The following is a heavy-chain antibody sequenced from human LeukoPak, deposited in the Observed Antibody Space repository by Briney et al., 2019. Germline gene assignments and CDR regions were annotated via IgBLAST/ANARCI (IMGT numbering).Heavy chain of an antibody. CDR3: ARDRKNYYVFGFNAFDI. J-gene: IGHJ3*02. Sequence: SVKASCKASGGTFSSYAISWVRQAPGQGLEWMGEIIPIFGTANYAQKFQGRVTITADESTSTAYMELSSLRSEDTAVYYCARDRKNYYVFGFNAFDIWGQRTMVAVSS. CDR2: IIPIFGTA. CDR1: GGTFSSYA. D-gene: IGHD3-3*01. V-gene: IGHV1-69*13.